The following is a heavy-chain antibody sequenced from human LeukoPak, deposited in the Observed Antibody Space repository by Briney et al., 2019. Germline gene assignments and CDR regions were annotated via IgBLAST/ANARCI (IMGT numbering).Heavy chain of an antibody. J-gene: IGHJ4*02. CDR1: GYTFTSYG. CDR2: ISAYNGNT. V-gene: IGHV1-18*01. D-gene: IGHD3-3*01. CDR3: ARSSDFWSGYPLDY. Sequence: ASVKVSCKASGYTFTSYGISWVRQAPGQGLEWMGWISAYNGNTNYAQKLQGRVTMTADTSTSTAYMELRSLRSDDTAVYYCARSSDFWSGYPLDYWGQGTLVTVSS.